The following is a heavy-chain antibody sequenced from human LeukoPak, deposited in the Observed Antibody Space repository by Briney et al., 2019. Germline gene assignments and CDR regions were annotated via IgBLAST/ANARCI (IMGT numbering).Heavy chain of an antibody. CDR2: INANSGGI. J-gene: IGHJ4*02. V-gene: IGHV1-2*02. CDR1: GYIFTAYY. Sequence: ASVKVSCKASGYIFTAYYMHWVRQAPGQGLEWMGWINANSGGINYAQKFQGRVTMTRDTSISTAYMELSRLRSDDTAVYYCARVYDFWSGYYTDYWGQGTLVTVSS. CDR3: ARVYDFWSGYYTDY. D-gene: IGHD3-3*01.